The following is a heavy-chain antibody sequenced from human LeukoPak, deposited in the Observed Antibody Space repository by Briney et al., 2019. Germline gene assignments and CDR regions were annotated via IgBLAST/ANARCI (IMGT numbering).Heavy chain of an antibody. CDR3: ARAKTSPYYDSSRYDSNYFGY. Sequence: PSETLSLTCAVYGGSFSGYYWSWIRQPPGEGVEWIGEINHSGSTNYNPSLKSRVTISVDTSKNQFSLKLSSVTAADTAVYYCARAKTSPYYDSSRYDSNYFGYWGQGTLVTVSS. CDR1: GGSFSGYY. CDR2: INHSGST. J-gene: IGHJ4*02. D-gene: IGHD3-22*01. V-gene: IGHV4-34*01.